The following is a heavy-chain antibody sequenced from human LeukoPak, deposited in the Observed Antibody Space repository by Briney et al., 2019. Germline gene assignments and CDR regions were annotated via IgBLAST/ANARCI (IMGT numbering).Heavy chain of an antibody. J-gene: IGHJ4*02. CDR2: LSGSGENT. CDR3: AKDSLGYCSSTSCYSLSPFDY. Sequence: GGSLRLSCAASGFTFSTYAMNWVRQAPGKGLEWVAGLSGSGENTYHADSVKGRFSISRDNSKNTLYLQMNSLRAEDTAVYYCAKDSLGYCSSTSCYSLSPFDYWGQGTLVTVSS. V-gene: IGHV3-23*01. CDR1: GFTFSTYA. D-gene: IGHD2-2*01.